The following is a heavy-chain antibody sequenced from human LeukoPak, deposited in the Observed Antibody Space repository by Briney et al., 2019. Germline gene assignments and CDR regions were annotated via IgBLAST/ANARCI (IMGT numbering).Heavy chain of an antibody. V-gene: IGHV3-23*01. Sequence: PGGSLRLSCAASGFIYNIYAMSWVRQAPGKGLEWVSGISSSGGSTDYADSVKGRFTISRDNSKRTPYLQMSSLRAEDTAVYYCAKGGAYGANSFFDYWGQGTLVTVSS. J-gene: IGHJ4*02. CDR2: ISSSGGST. CDR1: GFIYNIYA. D-gene: IGHD4-23*01. CDR3: AKGGAYGANSFFDY.